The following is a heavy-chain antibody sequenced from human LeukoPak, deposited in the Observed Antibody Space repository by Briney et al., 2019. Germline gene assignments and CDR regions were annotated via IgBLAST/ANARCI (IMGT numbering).Heavy chain of an antibody. CDR3: AKAHPTGYYYFDY. CDR1: GFTFSSYA. D-gene: IGHD2-15*01. J-gene: IGHJ4*02. V-gene: IGHV3-23*01. Sequence: GGSLRLSCAASGFTFSSYAMSWVRQAPGKGLEWVSGISGSGGNTYYADSMKGRFTISRDNSKNTLYLQMNSLRAEDTAVYYCAKAHPTGYYYFDYWGQGTLVTVSS. CDR2: ISGSGGNT.